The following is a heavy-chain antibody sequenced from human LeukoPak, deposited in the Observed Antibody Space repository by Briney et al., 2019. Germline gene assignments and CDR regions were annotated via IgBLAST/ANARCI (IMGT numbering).Heavy chain of an antibody. CDR3: ARDFGGSRIPRYELDF. CDR2: ISTNGGAK. V-gene: IGHV3-64*02. J-gene: IGHJ4*02. CDR1: GFTFRNPP. D-gene: IGHD6-25*01. Sequence: PGGSLRLSCVGSGFTFRNPPMHWVRQAPGKGLEYVSGISTNGGAKYYAESVEGRFFISRDNSNNTLHLQMGRLRGEDTAVYFCARDFGGSRIPRYELDFWGQGILVTVSS.